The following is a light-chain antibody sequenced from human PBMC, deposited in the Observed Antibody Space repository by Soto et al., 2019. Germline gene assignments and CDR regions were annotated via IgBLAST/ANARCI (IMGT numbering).Light chain of an antibody. V-gene: IGKV3D-20*02. CDR3: QQRADWPIT. CDR2: AAS. CDR1: RYVDRSY. J-gene: IGKJ5*01. Sequence: VLTQPPGTMSFFPLERAKIYWSPSRYVDRSYLAWYQQKPGQAPRLLIYAASSRATGIPDRFSGSGSGTEFTLTISSLEPDDFAVYYCQQRADWPITFGQGTRLEIK.